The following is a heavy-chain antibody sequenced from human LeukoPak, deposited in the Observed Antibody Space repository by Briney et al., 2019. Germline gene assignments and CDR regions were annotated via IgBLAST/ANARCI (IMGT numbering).Heavy chain of an antibody. CDR1: GFTFSSYS. Sequence: GGSLRLPCAASGFTFSSYSMNWVRQAPGKGLEWVPYISSSSSTIYYADSVKGRFTISRDNAKNSLYLQMNSLRAEDTAVYYCARDPNPSSWLPYYYYYMDVWGKGTTVTVSS. CDR3: ARDPNPSSWLPYYYYYMDV. J-gene: IGHJ6*03. CDR2: ISSSSSTI. V-gene: IGHV3-48*01. D-gene: IGHD6-13*01.